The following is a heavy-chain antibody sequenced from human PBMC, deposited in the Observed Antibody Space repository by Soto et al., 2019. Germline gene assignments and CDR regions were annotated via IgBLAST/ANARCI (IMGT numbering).Heavy chain of an antibody. CDR3: AREQESDTPMPGY. CDR2: ISGSGGST. Sequence: TGGSLRLSCASSGFTFISYAMSWVRQAPGKGLEWVSAISGSGGSTYYADSVKGRFTISRDNSKNTLYLQMNSLRAEDTAVYYCAREQESDTPMPGYWGQGTLVTVSS. V-gene: IGHV3-23*01. D-gene: IGHD5-18*01. J-gene: IGHJ4*02. CDR1: GFTFISYA.